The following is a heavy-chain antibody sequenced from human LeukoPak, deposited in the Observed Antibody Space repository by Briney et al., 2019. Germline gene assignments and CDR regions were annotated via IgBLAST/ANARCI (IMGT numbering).Heavy chain of an antibody. J-gene: IGHJ5*02. Sequence: GSLRLSCAASGFTFSSYSMNWVRQAPGKGLEWVSYISSSSSTIYYADSVKGRFTISRDNAKNSLYLQMNSLRAEDTALYYCAKRAYYNGFNWFDPWGQGTLVTVSS. CDR2: ISSSSSTI. V-gene: IGHV3-48*04. CDR1: GFTFSSYS. D-gene: IGHD3-10*01. CDR3: AKRAYYNGFNWFDP.